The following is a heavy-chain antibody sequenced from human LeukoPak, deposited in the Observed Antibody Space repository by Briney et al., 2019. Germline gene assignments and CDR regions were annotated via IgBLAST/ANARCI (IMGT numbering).Heavy chain of an antibody. CDR2: ISTSSSNI. V-gene: IGHV3-48*02. Sequence: GGSLRLSCAASGFTFSSYNMNWVRLAPGKGLEWVSYISTSSSNIYYADSVKGRFTISRDNAKSSLYLQLNSLRDEDTAVYYCARDALPRSYYDFWSGLFDPWGQGTLVTVSS. J-gene: IGHJ5*02. CDR3: ARDALPRSYYDFWSGLFDP. D-gene: IGHD3-3*01. CDR1: GFTFSSYN.